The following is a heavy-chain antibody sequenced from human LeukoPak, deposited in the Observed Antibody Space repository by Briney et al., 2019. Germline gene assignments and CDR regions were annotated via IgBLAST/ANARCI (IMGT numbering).Heavy chain of an antibody. D-gene: IGHD3-22*01. Sequence: GGSLRPSCVASGFSFSTYWMAWIRQAPGKGLEWVANIRYDGAYKFYAGSVKGRFAISRDNAKNSLFLEMHSLRADDTAVYFCASSHDSSGNDWGQGTLVTVSS. J-gene: IGHJ4*02. CDR2: IRYDGAYK. CDR1: GFSFSTYW. CDR3: ASSHDSSGND. V-gene: IGHV3-7*01.